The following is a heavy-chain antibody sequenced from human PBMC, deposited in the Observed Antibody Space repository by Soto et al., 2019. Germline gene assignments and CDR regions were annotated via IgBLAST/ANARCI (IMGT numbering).Heavy chain of an antibody. CDR2: IIPIFGTA. CDR1: GGTFSSYA. D-gene: IGHD3-22*01. CDR3: ARDRVPPRTPASMIVVVDAFDI. J-gene: IGHJ3*02. Sequence: SVKVSCKASGGTFSSYAISWVRQAPGQGLEWMGGIIPIFGTANCAQKFQGRVTITADESTSTAYMELSSLRSEDTAVYYCARDRVPPRTPASMIVVVDAFDIWGQGTMVTVSS. V-gene: IGHV1-69*13.